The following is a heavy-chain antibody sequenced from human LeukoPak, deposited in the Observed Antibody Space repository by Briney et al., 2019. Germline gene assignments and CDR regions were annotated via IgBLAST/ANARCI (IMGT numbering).Heavy chain of an antibody. CDR2: IASNADGGTT. CDR3: TTRTTTTIY. D-gene: IGHD1-7*01. V-gene: IGHV3-15*07. CDR1: HFTFTNRW. J-gene: IGHJ4*02. Sequence: GGSLRLSCAASHFTFTNRWMNWVRQAPGKGLEWVGRIASNADGGTTDYAAPVKGRFTISRDDSKNALYLQMNSLKTEDTALYYCTTRTTTTIYWGQGTLVTVSS.